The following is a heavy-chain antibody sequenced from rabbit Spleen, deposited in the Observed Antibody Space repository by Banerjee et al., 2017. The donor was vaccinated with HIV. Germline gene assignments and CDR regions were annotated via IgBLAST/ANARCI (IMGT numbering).Heavy chain of an antibody. D-gene: IGHD1-1*01. V-gene: IGHV1S45*01. Sequence: QEQLVESGGGLVKPGASLTLICTASGFSFSTGYYMSWVRQAPGKGLEWIGFIYTGNGKNYYASWATGRFTISKTSSTTVTLQVTSLTAADTATYFCTRDDGSGHYIDGYFNLWGPGTLVTVS. CDR1: GFSFSTGYY. CDR2: IYTGNGKN. CDR3: TRDDGSGHYIDGYFNL. J-gene: IGHJ4*01.